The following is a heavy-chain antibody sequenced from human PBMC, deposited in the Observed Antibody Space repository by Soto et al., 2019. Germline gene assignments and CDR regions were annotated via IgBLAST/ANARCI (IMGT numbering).Heavy chain of an antibody. Sequence: QVQLQQWGAGLLKPSETLSLTCAVYGGSFSGYYWSWIRQPPGKGLEWIGEINHMGSTNYNPSLKRRVTISVDTSKNQFSLKLSSVTAADTAVYYCARDTATFLRYFVYWGQGTLVTVSS. V-gene: IGHV4-34*01. CDR3: ARDTATFLRYFVY. CDR1: GGSFSGYY. D-gene: IGHD3-9*01. CDR2: INHMGST. J-gene: IGHJ4*02.